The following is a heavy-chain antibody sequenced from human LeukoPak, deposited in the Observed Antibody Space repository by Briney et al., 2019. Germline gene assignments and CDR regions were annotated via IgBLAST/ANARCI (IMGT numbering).Heavy chain of an antibody. J-gene: IGHJ5*02. CDR2: INPNSGGT. V-gene: IGHV1-2*02. CDR1: GYTFTGYY. CDR3: ARDPVVPAAPVRFGDGNWFDP. D-gene: IGHD2-2*01. Sequence: ASVKVSCKASGYTFTGYYMHCVRQAPGQGLEWMGWINPNSGGTNYAQKFQGRVTMTRDTSISTAYMELSRLRSDDTAVYYCARDPVVPAAPVRFGDGNWFDPWGQGTLVTVSS.